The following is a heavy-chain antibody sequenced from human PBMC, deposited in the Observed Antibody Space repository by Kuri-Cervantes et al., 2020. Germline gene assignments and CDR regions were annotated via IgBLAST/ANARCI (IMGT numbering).Heavy chain of an antibody. CDR1: GGSISSSSYY. D-gene: IGHD2-2*01. J-gene: IGHJ6*03. CDR3: ARRSGYCSSTSCYKRPNYYYYYYMDV. V-gene: IGHV4-39*07. CDR2: IYYSGST. Sequence: GSLRLSCTVSGGSISSSSYYWGWIRQPPGKGLEWIGSIYYSGSTYYNPSLKSRVTISVDTSKNQFSLKLSSVTAADTAVYYCARRSGYCSSTSCYKRPNYYYYYYMDVWGKGTTVTVSS.